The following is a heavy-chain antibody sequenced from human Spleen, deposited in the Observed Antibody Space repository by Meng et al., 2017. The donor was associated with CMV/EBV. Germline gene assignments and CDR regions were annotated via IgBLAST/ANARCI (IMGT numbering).Heavy chain of an antibody. CDR3: ATIVVVPDTTDY. CDR2: MSHDGSNE. CDR1: GFPFSSYP. D-gene: IGHD2-21*01. J-gene: IGHJ4*02. V-gene: IGHV3-30*04. Sequence: CAASGFPFSSYPMRWLRQAPGKGLEWVAVMSHDGSNEYYADSVKGRFTISRDHSKHTLFLQMNGLRHEDTAMYYCATIVVVPDTTDYWGQGTLVTVSS.